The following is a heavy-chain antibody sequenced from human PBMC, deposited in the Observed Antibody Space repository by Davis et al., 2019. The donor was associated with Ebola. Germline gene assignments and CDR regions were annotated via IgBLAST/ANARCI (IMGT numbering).Heavy chain of an antibody. CDR1: GGSISSSSYY. Sequence: SETLSLTCTVSGGSISSSSYYWGWIRQPPGKGLEWIGSIYYSGSTYYNPSLKSRVTISVDTSKNQFSLKLSSVTAADTAVYYCARLTPTYYYDSSGYSILSNWFDPWGQGTLVTVSS. V-gene: IGHV4-39*01. CDR3: ARLTPTYYYDSSGYSILSNWFDP. CDR2: IYYSGST. D-gene: IGHD3-22*01. J-gene: IGHJ5*02.